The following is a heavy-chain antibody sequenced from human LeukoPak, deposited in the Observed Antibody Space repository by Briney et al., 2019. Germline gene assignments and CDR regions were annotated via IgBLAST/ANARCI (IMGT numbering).Heavy chain of an antibody. Sequence: GGSLRLSCAASGFTFSSYAMSWVRQAPGKGLGWVSAISGSGGSTYYADSVKGRFTISRDNSKNTLYLQMNSLRAEDTAVYYCAKDIAVANIRWFDPWGQGTLVTVSS. CDR2: ISGSGGST. D-gene: IGHD6-19*01. CDR3: AKDIAVANIRWFDP. CDR1: GFTFSSYA. J-gene: IGHJ5*02. V-gene: IGHV3-23*01.